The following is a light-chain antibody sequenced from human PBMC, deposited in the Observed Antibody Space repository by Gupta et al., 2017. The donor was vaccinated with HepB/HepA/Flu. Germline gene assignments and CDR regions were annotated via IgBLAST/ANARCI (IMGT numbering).Light chain of an antibody. J-gene: IGKJ5*01. Sequence: EIVLTQSPGTLSLSPGERATLSCRASQSVSSSYLAWYQQKPGQAPRLLIYGASSRATGIPDRFSGSGSGTDFTLTISRREPEDFAVYYCQRYGSSPITFGQGTLLDIK. V-gene: IGKV3-20*01. CDR3: QRYGSSPIT. CDR2: GAS. CDR1: QSVSSSY.